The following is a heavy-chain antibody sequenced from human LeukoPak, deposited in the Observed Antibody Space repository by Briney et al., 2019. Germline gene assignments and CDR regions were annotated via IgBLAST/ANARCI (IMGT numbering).Heavy chain of an antibody. CDR3: AKSSCCPGIAVDDWFDP. J-gene: IGHJ5*02. V-gene: IGHV1-69*13. CDR2: IIPIFGTA. CDR1: GYTFTGYY. D-gene: IGHD6-19*01. Sequence: SVKVSCKASGYTFTGYYMHWVRQAPGQGLEWMGGIIPIFGTANYAQKFQGRVTITADESTSTAYMELSSLRSEDTAVYYCAKSSCCPGIAVDDWFDPWGQGTLVTVSS.